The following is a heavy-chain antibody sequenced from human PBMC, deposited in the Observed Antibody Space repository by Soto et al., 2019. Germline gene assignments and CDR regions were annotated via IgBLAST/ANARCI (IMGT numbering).Heavy chain of an antibody. CDR2: LFYRGTA. CDR1: GSSISPYY. Sequence: QVQLQESGPRLVKPSETLSLTCSVSGSSISPYYWTWLRQAPGKGLEWIGYLFYRGTATYNPALKSRVTISLDTSTKQVSLRLSSVTAADTVVDYCAREKDRILGGYAFGYWGTGTTVTVSS. J-gene: IGHJ3*01. V-gene: IGHV4-59*01. D-gene: IGHD1-26*01. CDR3: AREKDRILGGYAFGY.